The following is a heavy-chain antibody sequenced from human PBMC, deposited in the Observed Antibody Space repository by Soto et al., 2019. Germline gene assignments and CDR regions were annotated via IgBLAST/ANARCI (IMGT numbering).Heavy chain of an antibody. V-gene: IGHV1-18*01. Sequence: ASVKVSCKASGYTFTNYGISWVRQAPGQGLEWMGWISAYNGNTNYAQKLQGRVTMTTDTSTSTAYMELRSLRSDDTAVYYCARDYYGSSEGSEFDYWGQGTLVTVSS. CDR1: GYTFTNYG. CDR2: ISAYNGNT. J-gene: IGHJ4*02. CDR3: ARDYYGSSEGSEFDY. D-gene: IGHD3-10*01.